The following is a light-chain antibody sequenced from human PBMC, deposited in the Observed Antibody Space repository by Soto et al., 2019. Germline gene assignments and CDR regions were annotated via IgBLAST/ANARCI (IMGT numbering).Light chain of an antibody. CDR2: DAS. Sequence: DVQMTQSPSSLSASVGDRVTITCRASQRIRTSLNWYQQKPGKAPKFLIYDASSLQSEAPSRFSGSGSGTDFTLTITNLQPEDFATYYCQQYYSVPPTFGQGTKLEI. J-gene: IGKJ2*01. V-gene: IGKV1-39*01. CDR1: QRIRTS. CDR3: QQYYSVPPT.